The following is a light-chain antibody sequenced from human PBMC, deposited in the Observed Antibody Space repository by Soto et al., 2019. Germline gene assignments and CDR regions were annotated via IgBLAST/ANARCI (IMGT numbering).Light chain of an antibody. CDR1: SSDVGGYNY. J-gene: IGLJ1*01. CDR3: SSYTSSSTLLYV. Sequence: QSVLNQPASVSGSPGQSITISCTGTSSDVGGYNYVSWYQQHPGKAPKLMIYDVSNRPSGVSNRFSGSKSGNTASLTISGLQAEDEADYYCSSYTSSSTLLYVFGTGTKVPS. CDR2: DVS. V-gene: IGLV2-14*01.